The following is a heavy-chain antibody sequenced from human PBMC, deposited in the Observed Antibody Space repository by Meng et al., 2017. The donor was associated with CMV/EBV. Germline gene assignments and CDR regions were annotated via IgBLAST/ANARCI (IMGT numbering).Heavy chain of an antibody. CDR3: ARGLMVRGSRVNWFDP. D-gene: IGHD3-10*01. J-gene: IGHJ5*02. CDR1: GGSFSGYY. Sequence: QVQLQQWGAGLLNPSETLSLTCAVYGGSFSGYYWSWIRQPPGKGLEWIGEINHSGSTNYNPSLKNRVTISVDTSKNQFSLKLSSVTAADTAVYYCARGLMVRGSRVNWFDPWGQGTLVTVSS. CDR2: INHSGST. V-gene: IGHV4-34*01.